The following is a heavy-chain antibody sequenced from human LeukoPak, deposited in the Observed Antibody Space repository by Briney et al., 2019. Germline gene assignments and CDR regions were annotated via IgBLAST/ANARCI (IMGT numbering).Heavy chain of an antibody. CDR1: GFTFSSYA. V-gene: IGHV3-23*01. D-gene: IGHD6-19*01. CDR2: ISGSGGST. CDR3: AKEVGLSSGWYLGADYYYGMDV. J-gene: IGHJ6*02. Sequence: GGSLRFSCAASGFTFSSYAMSWVRQAPGKGLEWVSAISGSGGSTYYADSVKGRFTISRDNSKNTLYLQMNGLRAEDTAVYYCAKEVGLSSGWYLGADYYYGMDVWGQGTTVTVSS.